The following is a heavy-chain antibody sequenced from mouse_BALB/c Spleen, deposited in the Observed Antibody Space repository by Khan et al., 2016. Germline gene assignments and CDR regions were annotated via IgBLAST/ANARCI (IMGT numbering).Heavy chain of an antibody. V-gene: IGHV1S22*01. D-gene: IGHD2-12*01. CDR2: MYHGNGST. Sequence: LKQPGSELVRPGASVKLFCKASGYTFTSYWMHWVKQGPGQGLEWIGDMYHGNGSTNYDEKFKSKATLTVDTSSSTAYMQLSSLTSENSAVYYCTRWSYWFAYWGQGTVVTVSA. CDR1: GYTFTSYW. CDR3: TRWSYWFAY. J-gene: IGHJ3*01.